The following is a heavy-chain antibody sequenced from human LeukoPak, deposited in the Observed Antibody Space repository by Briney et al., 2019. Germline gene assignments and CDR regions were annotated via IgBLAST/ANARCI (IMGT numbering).Heavy chain of an antibody. J-gene: IGHJ4*02. D-gene: IGHD6-13*01. Sequence: PGGSLRLSCAASGFTFSSYWMSWVRQAPGKGLEWVANIKQDGSEIYYVDSVKGRFTISRDNAKNSLYLQMNSLRAEDTAVYYCATNAATGIIDYWGQGILVTVSS. CDR1: GFTFSSYW. CDR2: IKQDGSEI. CDR3: ATNAATGIIDY. V-gene: IGHV3-7*01.